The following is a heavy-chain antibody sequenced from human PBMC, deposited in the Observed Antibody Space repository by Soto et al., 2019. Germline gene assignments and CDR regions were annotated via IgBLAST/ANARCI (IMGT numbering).Heavy chain of an antibody. J-gene: IGHJ6*02. CDR3: AREGIVLVPAAIAGTYGMDV. Sequence: QVQLVQSGAEVKKPGASVKVSCKASGYTFTSYYMHWVRQAPGQGLEWMGIINPSGGSTSYAQKFQGRVTMTRDTSTSTVYMELSSLRSEDTAVYYCAREGIVLVPAAIAGTYGMDVWGQGTTVTVSS. CDR1: GYTFTSYY. CDR2: INPSGGST. V-gene: IGHV1-46*01. D-gene: IGHD2-2*01.